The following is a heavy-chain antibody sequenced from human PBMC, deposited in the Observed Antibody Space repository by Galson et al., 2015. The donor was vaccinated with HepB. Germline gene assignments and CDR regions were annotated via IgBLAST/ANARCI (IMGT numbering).Heavy chain of an antibody. V-gene: IGHV1-46*03. CDR3: ARAASPGVRGVITVFDY. J-gene: IGHJ4*02. CDR1: GYTFTSYY. Sequence: SVKVSCKASGYTFTSYYMHWVRQAPGQGLEWMGIINPSGGSTSYAQKFQGRVTMTRDTSTSTVNMELSSLRSEDTAVYYCARAASPGVRGVITVFDYWGQGTLVTVSS. D-gene: IGHD3-10*01. CDR2: INPSGGST.